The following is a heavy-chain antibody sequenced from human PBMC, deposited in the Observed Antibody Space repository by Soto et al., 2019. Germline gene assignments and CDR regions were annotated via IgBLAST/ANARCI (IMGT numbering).Heavy chain of an antibody. CDR2: IIPIFGTA. D-gene: IGHD3-22*01. CDR3: ASWDYYDSRVVRDY. Sequence: QVQLVQSGAEVKKPGSSVKVSCKASGGTFSSYAISWVRQAPGQGLEWMGGIIPIFGTANYAQKFQGRVTITADESTSTAYMELSSLSSEDTAVYYCASWDYYDSRVVRDYWGQGTLVTVSS. V-gene: IGHV1-69*12. J-gene: IGHJ4*02. CDR1: GGTFSSYA.